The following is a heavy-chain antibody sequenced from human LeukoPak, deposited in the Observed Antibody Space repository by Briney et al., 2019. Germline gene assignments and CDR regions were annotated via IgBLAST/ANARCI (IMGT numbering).Heavy chain of an antibody. Sequence: GGSLRLSCAASGFTFSSYSMNWVRQAPGKGLEWVSSISSSSSYIYYADSVKGRFTISRDNSNNSLYLQMNSLGAEDTAVYFCARRKVLSVARALDFWGQGTLVTVSS. V-gene: IGHV3-21*01. CDR1: GFTFSSYS. D-gene: IGHD4/OR15-4a*01. J-gene: IGHJ4*02. CDR3: ARRKVLSVARALDF. CDR2: ISSSSSYI.